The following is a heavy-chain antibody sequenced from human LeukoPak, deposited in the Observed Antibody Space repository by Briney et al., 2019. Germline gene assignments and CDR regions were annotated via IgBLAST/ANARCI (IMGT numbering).Heavy chain of an antibody. V-gene: IGHV3-20*04. CDR1: GFTFDDYG. CDR2: INWNGGST. Sequence: GGSLRLSCAASGFTFDDYGMSWVRQAPGKGLEWVSGINWNGGSTGYADSVKGRFTISRDNAKNSLYLQMNSLRAEDTAVYYCARVSVESSGWYIAFDYWGQGTLVTVSS. J-gene: IGHJ4*02. D-gene: IGHD6-19*01. CDR3: ARVSVESSGWYIAFDY.